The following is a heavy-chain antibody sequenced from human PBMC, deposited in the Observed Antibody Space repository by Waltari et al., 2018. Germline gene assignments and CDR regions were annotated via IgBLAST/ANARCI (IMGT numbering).Heavy chain of an antibody. D-gene: IGHD1-26*01. Sequence: QVQLQESGPGLVKPAETLSLTCTVSGVSMGGHYWVWIRQPPGKGLEWVGYVHHSGNTNYNPSLKSRVSMSIDTSNNQFSLILTSLTTADTAVYYCAREWDGDKGSAFDIWGHGTMVTVSS. CDR1: GVSMGGHY. CDR2: VHHSGNT. CDR3: AREWDGDKGSAFDI. V-gene: IGHV4-59*11. J-gene: IGHJ3*02.